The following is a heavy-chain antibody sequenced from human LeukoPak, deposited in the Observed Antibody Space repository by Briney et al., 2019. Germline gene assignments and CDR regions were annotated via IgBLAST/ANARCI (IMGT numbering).Heavy chain of an antibody. CDR2: IGTAGDT. CDR3: ARDSAAGLYGMDV. J-gene: IGHJ6*02. Sequence: GGSLRPSCAASGFTFSSYDMHWVRQATGKGLEWVSAIGTAGDTYYPGSVKGRFTISRENAKNSLYLQMNSLRAGDTAVYYCARDSAAGLYGMDVWGQGTTVTVSS. D-gene: IGHD6-13*01. V-gene: IGHV3-13*01. CDR1: GFTFSSYD.